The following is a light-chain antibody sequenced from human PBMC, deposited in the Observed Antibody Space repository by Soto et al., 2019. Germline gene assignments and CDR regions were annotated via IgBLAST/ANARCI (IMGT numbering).Light chain of an antibody. CDR1: QSVSSY. J-gene: IGKJ3*01. CDR2: DAS. CDR3: QQRSNSALP. V-gene: IGKV3-11*01. Sequence: EIVLTQSPATLSLSPGERATLSCRASQSVSSYLAWYQQKPGQAPRLLIYDASNRATGIPARFSGRGSVTAFTLTISSLEPEDFALYYYQQRSNSALPFGPGNK.